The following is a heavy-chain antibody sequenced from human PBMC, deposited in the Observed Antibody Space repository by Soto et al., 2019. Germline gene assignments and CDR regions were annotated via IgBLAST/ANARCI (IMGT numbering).Heavy chain of an antibody. CDR3: ANLVVVVPGGIHVSYNYGMDV. CDR2: ISYDGSNK. J-gene: IGHJ6*02. D-gene: IGHD2-2*01. Sequence: QVQLVESGGGVVQPGRSLRLSCAASGFTFSSYGMHWVRQAPGKGLEWVAVISYDGSNKYYADSVKGRFTISRDNSKKSLHLQMNSLRGEDTAVYYCANLVVVVPGGIHVSYNYGMDVWGQWTTVTVSS. V-gene: IGHV3-30*18. CDR1: GFTFSSYG.